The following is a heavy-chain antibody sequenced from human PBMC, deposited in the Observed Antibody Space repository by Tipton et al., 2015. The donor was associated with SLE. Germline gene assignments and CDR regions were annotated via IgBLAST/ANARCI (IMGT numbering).Heavy chain of an antibody. V-gene: IGHV3-48*01. Sequence: GSLRLSCAASGFTFSTYNMNWVRQAPGKGLEWISYISSSSATIYYADSVKGRFTISRDNAQNSLYLQMNSLRAEDTAVYYCARNSLMWYSSSWFESFDIWGQGTMVTVSA. J-gene: IGHJ3*02. CDR3: ARNSLMWYSSSWFESFDI. D-gene: IGHD6-13*01. CDR2: ISSSSATI. CDR1: GFTFSTYN.